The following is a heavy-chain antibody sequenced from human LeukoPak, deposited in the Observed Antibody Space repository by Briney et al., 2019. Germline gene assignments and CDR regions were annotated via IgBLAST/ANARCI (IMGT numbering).Heavy chain of an antibody. Sequence: ASVKVSCKASGYNFTGYYMHWMRQAPGQGLEWMGWINPNSGGTNYAQKFQGRVTMTRDTSISTAYMELSRLRSDDTAVYYCARQRNSGYDWDYWGQGTLVTVSS. D-gene: IGHD5-12*01. V-gene: IGHV1-2*02. J-gene: IGHJ4*02. CDR2: INPNSGGT. CDR1: GYNFTGYY. CDR3: ARQRNSGYDWDY.